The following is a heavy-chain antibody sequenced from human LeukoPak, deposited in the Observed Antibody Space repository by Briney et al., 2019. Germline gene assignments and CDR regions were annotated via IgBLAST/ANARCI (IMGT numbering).Heavy chain of an antibody. J-gene: IGHJ4*02. V-gene: IGHV4-34*01. CDR1: GGSFSGYY. CDR3: ATYCSSTSCYGGY. D-gene: IGHD2-2*01. CDR2: INHSGST. Sequence: PSETLSLTCAVYGGSFSGYYWSWIRQPPGKGLEWIGEINHSGSTNYNPSLKSRVTISVDTSKKQFSLKLSSVTAADTAVYYCATYCSSTSCYGGYWGQGTLVTVSS.